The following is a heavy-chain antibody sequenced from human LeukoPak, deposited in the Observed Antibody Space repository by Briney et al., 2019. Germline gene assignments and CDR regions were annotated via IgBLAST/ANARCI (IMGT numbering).Heavy chain of an antibody. CDR2: ISFDGRNK. CDR3: ARRYCSGGSCCSDY. CDR1: GFPFSSYA. D-gene: IGHD2-15*01. J-gene: IGHJ4*02. Sequence: GGSLRLSCAASGFPFSSYAMHWVRQAPGKGLEWVAVISFDGRNKHYTDSVEGRFTISRDNSKNTLYLQVDSLRVDDTAVYYCARRYCSGGSCCSDYWGQGTLVTASS. V-gene: IGHV3-30*04.